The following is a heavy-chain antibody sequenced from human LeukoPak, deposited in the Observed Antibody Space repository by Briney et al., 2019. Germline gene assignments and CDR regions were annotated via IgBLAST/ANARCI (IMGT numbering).Heavy chain of an antibody. CDR2: IYYSGST. Sequence: SETLSLTCTVSGGSISSYYWGWIRQPPGKGLEWIGSIYYSGSTYYNPSLKSRVTISVDTSKNQFSLKLSSVTAADTAVYYCARDGYSSSWYLDYWGQGTLVTVSS. CDR1: GGSISSYY. D-gene: IGHD6-13*01. J-gene: IGHJ4*02. V-gene: IGHV4-39*07. CDR3: ARDGYSSSWYLDY.